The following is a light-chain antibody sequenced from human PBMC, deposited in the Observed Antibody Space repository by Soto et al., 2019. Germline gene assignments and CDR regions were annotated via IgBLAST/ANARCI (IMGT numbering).Light chain of an antibody. CDR1: QSVLSSSNNKNS. J-gene: IGKJ3*01. CDR3: QHRGT. CDR2: WAS. V-gene: IGKV4-1*01. Sequence: DIVMTQSPDSLAVSLGERATINCKSSQSVLSSSNNKNSLAWYQQKPGQPPKLLIYWASTRASGVPDRFSGSGSGTDFTLTISSLQAEDVAAYYGQHRGTFGPGTQVHIK.